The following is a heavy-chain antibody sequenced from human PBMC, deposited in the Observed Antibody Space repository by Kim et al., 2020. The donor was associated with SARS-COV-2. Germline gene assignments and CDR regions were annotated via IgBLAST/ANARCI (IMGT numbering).Heavy chain of an antibody. CDR3: ARDGSGWYARLYYFDY. D-gene: IGHD6-19*01. Sequence: LKSRVTMSVDTSNHQFSLKLSSVTAADTAVYYCARDGSGWYARLYYFDYWGQGTLVTVSS. J-gene: IGHJ4*02. V-gene: IGHV4-39*02.